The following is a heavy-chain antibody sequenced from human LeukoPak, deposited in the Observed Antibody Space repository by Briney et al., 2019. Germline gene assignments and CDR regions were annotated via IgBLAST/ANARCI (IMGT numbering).Heavy chain of an antibody. J-gene: IGHJ4*02. V-gene: IGHV3-30*18. Sequence: GGSLRLSCAASGFTFSSYGMLWVRQAPGKGLEWVAVISHEGDNKYYADPVKGRFTISRDNSKNMLYLQVSSLSAEDTAIYYCAKGGRCSGGGCYATPEYDFFDYWGQGTLVTVSS. D-gene: IGHD2-15*01. CDR3: AKGGRCSGGGCYATPEYDFFDY. CDR2: ISHEGDNK. CDR1: GFTFSSYG.